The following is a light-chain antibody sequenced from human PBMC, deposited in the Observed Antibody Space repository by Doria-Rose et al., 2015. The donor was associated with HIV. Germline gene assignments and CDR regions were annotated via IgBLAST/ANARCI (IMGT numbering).Light chain of an antibody. CDR2: AAS. J-gene: IGKJ4*01. Sequence: DIQVTQSPSSLSASVGDRVTITCRASQSTGSFLNWYQQKPGKAPKLLIYAASSLQNGVSSRFSGSGSGTDFTLTISSLQPEDFATYFRQQSYSTPLTFGGGTKVEIK. CDR3: QQSYSTPLT. V-gene: IGKV1-39*01. CDR1: QSTGSF.